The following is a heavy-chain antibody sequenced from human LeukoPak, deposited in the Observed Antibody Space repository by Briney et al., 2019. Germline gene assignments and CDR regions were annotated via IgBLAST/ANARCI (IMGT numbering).Heavy chain of an antibody. D-gene: IGHD3-22*01. CDR1: GVYISGFY. J-gene: IGHJ4*02. CDR2: VHYSGST. CDR3: ARCYYDSSGYPAVDY. V-gene: IGHV4-59*01. Sequence: SETLSLTCTVSGVYISGFYWSWIRQPPEKGLEWIGYVHYSGSTNYNPSLKSRVTISVDTSKNQFSLKLSSVTAADTAVYYCARCYYDSSGYPAVDYWGQGPLVTVSS.